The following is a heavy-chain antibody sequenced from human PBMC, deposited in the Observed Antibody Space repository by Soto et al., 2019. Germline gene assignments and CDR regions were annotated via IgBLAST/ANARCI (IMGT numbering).Heavy chain of an antibody. D-gene: IGHD2-8*01. CDR2: IYYSGST. Sequence: SETLSLTCTVYGGSISSYYWSWIRQPPGKGLEWIGYIYYSGSTNYNPSLKSRVTISVDTSKNQFSLKLSSVTAADTAGYYCARDEGRYCTNGVCRDRPNYYHYHMDVWGKGTTVTVSS. CDR3: ARDEGRYCTNGVCRDRPNYYHYHMDV. J-gene: IGHJ6*03. CDR1: GGSISSYY. V-gene: IGHV4-59*01.